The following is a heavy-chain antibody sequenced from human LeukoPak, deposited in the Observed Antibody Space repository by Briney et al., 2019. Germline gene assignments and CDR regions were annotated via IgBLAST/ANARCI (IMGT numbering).Heavy chain of an antibody. CDR1: GYTFTGYY. V-gene: IGHV1-2*02. CDR2: INPNSGGT. J-gene: IGHJ4*02. CDR3: ARGSYYYDSSGINFDY. Sequence: ASVKVSCKASGYTFTGYYMRWVRQAPGQGLEWMGWINPNSGGTNYAQKFQGRVTMTRDTSISTAYMELSRLRSDDTAVYYCARGSYYYDSSGINFDYWGQGTLVTVSS. D-gene: IGHD3-22*01.